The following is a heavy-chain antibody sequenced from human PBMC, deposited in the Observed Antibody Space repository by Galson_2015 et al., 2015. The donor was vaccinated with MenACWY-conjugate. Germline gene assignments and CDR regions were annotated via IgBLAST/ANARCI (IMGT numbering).Heavy chain of an antibody. CDR3: ARYSRLYGYFDS. D-gene: IGHD6-13*01. V-gene: IGHV1-18*01. CDR1: GYTFICYG. CDR2: IRVSNGDT. Sequence: SVKVSCKASGYTFICYGITWARQAPGQGLEWMGRIRVSNGDTKFAQSFQDRVSMIADTSTDTSYMELRNLRSDDTALYYCARYSRLYGYFDSWGQGTLVTVSS. J-gene: IGHJ4*02.